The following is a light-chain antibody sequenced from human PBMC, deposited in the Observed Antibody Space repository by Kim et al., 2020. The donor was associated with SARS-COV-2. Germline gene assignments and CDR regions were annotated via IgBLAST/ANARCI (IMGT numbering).Light chain of an antibody. CDR2: KVS. V-gene: IGKV2-30*01. CDR3: MKGTHWPFT. CDR1: QSLVYSEGKSY. Sequence: PDDNSGRSSQSLVYSEGKSYLNWFHQRTGQSPRRLIYKVSNRDSGGPDRFSGRGSGTDFTLQIRRVEAEDVGVYYSMKGTHWPFTFGPGNKVDIK. J-gene: IGKJ3*01.